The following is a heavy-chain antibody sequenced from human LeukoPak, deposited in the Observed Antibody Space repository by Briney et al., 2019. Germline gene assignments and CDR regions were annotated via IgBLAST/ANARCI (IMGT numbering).Heavy chain of an antibody. D-gene: IGHD3-9*01. J-gene: IGHJ6*02. Sequence: ASVKVSCKASGYTFTSYAMHWVRQAPGQRLEWMGWINAGNGNTKYSQKFQGRVTMTRNTSISTAYMELSSLRSEDTAVYYCARGGIGALWLAYYYYGMDVWGQGTTVTVSS. CDR3: ARGGIGALWLAYYYYGMDV. V-gene: IGHV1-3*01. CDR1: GYTFTSYA. CDR2: INAGNGNT.